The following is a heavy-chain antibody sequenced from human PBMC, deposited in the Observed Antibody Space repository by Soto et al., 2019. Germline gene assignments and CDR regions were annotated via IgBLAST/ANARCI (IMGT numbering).Heavy chain of an antibody. D-gene: IGHD3-10*01. V-gene: IGHV4-34*01. Sequence: SETLSLTCAVYGGSFSGYYWSWIRQPPGKGLEWIGEINHSGSTNYNPSLKSRVTISVDTSKNQFSLKLSSVTAADTAVYYCARDRRLITMVRGVSLWFDPWGQGTLVT. CDR2: INHSGST. CDR3: ARDRRLITMVRGVSLWFDP. CDR1: GGSFSGYY. J-gene: IGHJ5*02.